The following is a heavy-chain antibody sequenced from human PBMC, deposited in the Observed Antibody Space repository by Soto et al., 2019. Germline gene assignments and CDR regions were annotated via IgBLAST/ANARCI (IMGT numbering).Heavy chain of an antibody. CDR3: ARLRGSDNSGYYEY. V-gene: IGHV5-51*01. J-gene: IGHJ4*02. CDR2: IYPGDSYA. CDR1: GYSFITYW. Sequence: PVESLKISCKGSGYSFITYWIGWVRQIPWKGLEWMGIIYPGDSYARYSPSFQGQVTISADKSVSTAYLQWSSLKASDTAMYYCARLRGSDNSGYYEYWGKGNLVSVSA. D-gene: IGHD3-22*01.